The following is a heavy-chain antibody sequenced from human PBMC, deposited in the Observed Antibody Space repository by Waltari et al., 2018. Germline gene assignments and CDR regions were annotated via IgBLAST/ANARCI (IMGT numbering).Heavy chain of an antibody. V-gene: IGHV1-69*05. D-gene: IGHD5-12*01. CDR3: AREGGYSGYGWAY. J-gene: IGHJ4*02. CDR2: IIPIFGTA. CDR1: GGTFSSYA. Sequence: QVQLVQSGAEVKKPGSSVKVSCKASGGTFSSYAISWVRQAPGQGLEWMGGIIPIFGTANYAQKFQGRVTITTDESTSTAYMELSSVTAADTAVYYCAREGGYSGYGWAYWGQGTLVTVSS.